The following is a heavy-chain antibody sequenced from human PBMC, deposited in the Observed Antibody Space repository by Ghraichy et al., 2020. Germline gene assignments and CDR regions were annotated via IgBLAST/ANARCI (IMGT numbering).Heavy chain of an antibody. CDR1: GFTFSSYG. J-gene: IGHJ6*02. CDR2: IWYDGSNK. CDR3: ARDGSSSSWYIYYYGMDV. V-gene: IGHV3-33*01. Sequence: GGSLRLSCAASGFTFSSYGMHWVRQAPGKGLEWVAVIWYDGSNKYYADSVKGRFTISRDNSKNTLYLQMNSLRAEDTAVYYCARDGSSSSWYIYYYGMDVWGQGTTVTVSS. D-gene: IGHD6-13*01.